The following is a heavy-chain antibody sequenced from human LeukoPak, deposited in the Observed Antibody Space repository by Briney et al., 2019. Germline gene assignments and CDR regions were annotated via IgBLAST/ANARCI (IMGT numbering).Heavy chain of an antibody. D-gene: IGHD6-19*01. J-gene: IGHJ4*02. V-gene: IGHV4-39*01. CDR1: GGSISSSSYY. CDR2: IYYSGST. CDR3: ARHSSEYSSGYFDY. Sequence: SETLSLTCTVSGGSISSSSYYWGWIRQPPGKGLEWIGSIYYSGSTYHNPSLKSRVTISVDTSKNQFSLKLSSVTAADTAVYYCARHSSEYSSGYFDYWGQGTLVTVSS.